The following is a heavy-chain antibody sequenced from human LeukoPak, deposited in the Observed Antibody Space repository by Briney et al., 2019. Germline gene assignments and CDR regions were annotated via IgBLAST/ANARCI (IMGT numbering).Heavy chain of an antibody. Sequence: SETLSLTCAVCGGSFSVYYWSWIRQPPGKGLEWIGEINHSGSTNYNPSLKSRVTISVDTSKNQFSLKPSSVTAADTAVYYCARGPSTRPYYYYGMDVWGQGTTVTVSS. D-gene: IGHD2-2*01. CDR3: ARGPSTRPYYYYGMDV. CDR2: INHSGST. V-gene: IGHV4-34*01. CDR1: GGSFSVYY. J-gene: IGHJ6*02.